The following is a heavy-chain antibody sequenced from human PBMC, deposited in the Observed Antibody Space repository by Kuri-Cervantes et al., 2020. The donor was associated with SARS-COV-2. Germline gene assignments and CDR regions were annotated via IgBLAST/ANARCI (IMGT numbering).Heavy chain of an antibody. CDR1: VCTFNSYA. Sequence: VPRLATVCTFNSYAISWVRQAAGQGLEWMGGITPIFGTANYAQKFQGRVTITADESTSTAYMELSSLRSEDTAVYYCARSGWTKKRGYYYYYGMDVWGQGTTVTVSS. J-gene: IGHJ6*02. CDR2: ITPIFGTA. V-gene: IGHV1-69*01. D-gene: IGHD2-15*01. CDR3: ARSGWTKKRGYYYYYGMDV.